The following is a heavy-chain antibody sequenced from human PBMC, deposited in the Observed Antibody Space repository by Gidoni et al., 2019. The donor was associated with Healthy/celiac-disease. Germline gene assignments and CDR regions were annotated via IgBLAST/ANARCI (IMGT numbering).Heavy chain of an antibody. CDR1: GGSISSSSYY. D-gene: IGHD6-19*01. J-gene: IGHJ5*02. Sequence: QLQLQESGPGLVKPSETLSLTCTVSGGSISSSSYYWGWIRQPPGKGLEWIGSIYYSGSTYYNPSLKSRVTISVDTSKNQFSLKLSSVTAADTAVYYCAIHLRVAVADNGGWFDPWGQGTLVTVSS. CDR2: IYYSGST. CDR3: AIHLRVAVADNGGWFDP. V-gene: IGHV4-39*01.